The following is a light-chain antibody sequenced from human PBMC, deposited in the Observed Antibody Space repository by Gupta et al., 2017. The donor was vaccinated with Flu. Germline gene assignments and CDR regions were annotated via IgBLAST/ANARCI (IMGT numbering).Light chain of an antibody. Sequence: QSVLTQPPSVSGAPGQRVTIPCTGSNSNIGAGFDVHWYQQVPGRAPKPVIFGNNNRPSGVPDRFSGSKSGTSASLAISGLQSEDEADYYCQSYDSSLWVFGGGTKLTVL. J-gene: IGLJ3*02. CDR1: NSNIGAGFD. CDR3: QSYDSSLWV. CDR2: GNN. V-gene: IGLV1-40*01.